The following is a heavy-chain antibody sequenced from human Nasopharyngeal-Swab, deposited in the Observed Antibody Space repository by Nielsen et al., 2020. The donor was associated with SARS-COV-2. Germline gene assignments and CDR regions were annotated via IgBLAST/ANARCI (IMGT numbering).Heavy chain of an antibody. D-gene: IGHD3-22*01. CDR2: LNPNSGET. CDR3: ARGLSFYTDTSAYFNFDS. J-gene: IGHJ4*02. V-gene: IGHV1-2*02. CDR1: GDPFIGYY. Sequence: ASVKVSCKASGDPFIGYYLHWVRQAPGQGLEWMGWLNPNSGETNFPQKFQGRVTVTRDTTINTAYMELSRLRSDDTAVYYCARGLSFYTDTSAYFNFDSWGQGTLVTVSS.